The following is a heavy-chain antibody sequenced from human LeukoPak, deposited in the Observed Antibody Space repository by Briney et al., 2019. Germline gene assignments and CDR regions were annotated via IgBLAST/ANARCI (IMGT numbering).Heavy chain of an antibody. Sequence: GGSLRLSCAASGFTFSSYGMSWVRQAPGKGLEWVSAISGSGGSTYYADSVKGRFTISRDNSKNTLYLQMNSLRAEDTALCYCAKGHYYYYMDVWGKGTTVTISS. CDR2: ISGSGGST. V-gene: IGHV3-23*01. CDR3: AKGHYYYYMDV. CDR1: GFTFSSYG. J-gene: IGHJ6*03.